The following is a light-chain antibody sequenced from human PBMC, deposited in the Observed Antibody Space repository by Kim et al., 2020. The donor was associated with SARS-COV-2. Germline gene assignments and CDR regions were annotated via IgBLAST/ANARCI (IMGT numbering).Light chain of an antibody. CDR1: AIYSRR. V-gene: IGLV3-21*04. J-gene: IGLJ1*01. CDR2: FNS. CDR3: PVWDGPSAHFV. Sequence: SYELTQPPSLSVAPAETATITCDGAAIYSRRVHWYQQMPGKAPKLILYFNSDRPSGIPDRFSGSISGDSATLTITSVEARDEADYYCPVWDGPSAHFVFG.